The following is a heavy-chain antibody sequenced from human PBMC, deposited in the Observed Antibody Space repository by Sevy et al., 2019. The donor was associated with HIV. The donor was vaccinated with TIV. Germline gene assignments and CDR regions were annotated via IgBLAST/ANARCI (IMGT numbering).Heavy chain of an antibody. J-gene: IGHJ4*02. Sequence: ASVKVSCKASGYTFTSYGISWVRQAPGQGLEWIGWISAYNGNTNYAQKLQGRVTMTTDTSTSTAYMELRSLISDDTAVYYCASGERYSSSWYLYYWGQGTLVTVSS. V-gene: IGHV1-18*04. D-gene: IGHD6-13*01. CDR3: ASGERYSSSWYLYY. CDR2: ISAYNGNT. CDR1: GYTFTSYG.